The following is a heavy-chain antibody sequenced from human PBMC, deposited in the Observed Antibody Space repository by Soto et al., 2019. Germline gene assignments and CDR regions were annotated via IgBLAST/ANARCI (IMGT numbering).Heavy chain of an antibody. CDR2: ISSSSYTM. CDR3: ARVVPAAINRDY. Sequence: GGSLRLSCAASGFSFSSYSMNWVRQAPGKGLEWVSYISSSSYTMIYADSVKGRFTISRDNAKNSLYLQMNSLRAEDTAVYYCARVVPAAINRDYWGQGTLVTVSS. CDR1: GFSFSSYS. V-gene: IGHV3-48*01. D-gene: IGHD2-2*01. J-gene: IGHJ4*02.